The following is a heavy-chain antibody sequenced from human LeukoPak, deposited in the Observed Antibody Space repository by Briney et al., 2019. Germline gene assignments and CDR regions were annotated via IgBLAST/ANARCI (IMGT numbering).Heavy chain of an antibody. CDR1: GFTFSSYS. Sequence: GGSLRLSCAASGFTFSSYSMNWVRQAPGKGLEWVSGISWNSGSIGYADSVKGRFTISRDNAKNSLYLQMNSLRAEDTAVYYCARVGARQILEYWGQGTLVTVSS. CDR3: ARVGARQILEY. J-gene: IGHJ4*02. V-gene: IGHV3-48*04. D-gene: IGHD4-17*01. CDR2: ISWNSGSI.